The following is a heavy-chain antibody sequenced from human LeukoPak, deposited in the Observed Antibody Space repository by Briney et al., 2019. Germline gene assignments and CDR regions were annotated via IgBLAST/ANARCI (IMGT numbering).Heavy chain of an antibody. CDR3: ARDRYSSGWYSFDY. J-gene: IGHJ4*02. Sequence: PSETLSLTCTDSGGSISSGRYSWSWIRQPPGKGLEWIGYIYNSGSTYYNPSLKSRVTMSVDTSKNQFSLKLSSVTAADTAVYYCARDRYSSGWYSFDYWGQGTLVTVSS. D-gene: IGHD6-19*01. V-gene: IGHV4-61*01. CDR2: IYNSGST. CDR1: GGSISSGRYS.